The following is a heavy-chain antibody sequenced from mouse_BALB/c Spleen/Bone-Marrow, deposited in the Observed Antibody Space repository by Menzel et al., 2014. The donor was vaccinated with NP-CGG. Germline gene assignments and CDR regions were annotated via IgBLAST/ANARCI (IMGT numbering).Heavy chain of an antibody. V-gene: IGHV5-6-4*01. CDR3: SKDGGYDYSYYFDY. CDR2: ISSGGHYA. CDR1: GFTFSSYS. J-gene: IGHJ2*01. D-gene: IGHD2-4*01. Sequence: EVKLVKSGGGLVKPGGSLKLSCAASGFTFSSYSMSWVRQTPEKRLEWVATISSGGHYAYYPDSVKGRFTISRDNAKNTLYLQMSSLKSEDTAMYYCSKDGGYDYSYYFDYWGQGTTLTVSS.